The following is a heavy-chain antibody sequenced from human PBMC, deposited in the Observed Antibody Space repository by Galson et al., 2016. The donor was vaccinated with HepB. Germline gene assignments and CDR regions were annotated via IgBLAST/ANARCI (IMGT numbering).Heavy chain of an antibody. CDR1: GFIVSSNY. J-gene: IGHJ4*02. CDR3: TRGWIREYSSGNGGGNGGDH. V-gene: IGHV3-53*01. CDR2: LYASGKT. D-gene: IGHD2-21*01. Sequence: SLRLSCAASGFIVSSNYMNWVRQAPGNGLEWVSVLYASGKTYYEDSVKGRFTISRDNSKNILFLQMNSLRAEDTAVYYCTRGWIREYSSGNGGGNGGDHWGQGTLVTVSS.